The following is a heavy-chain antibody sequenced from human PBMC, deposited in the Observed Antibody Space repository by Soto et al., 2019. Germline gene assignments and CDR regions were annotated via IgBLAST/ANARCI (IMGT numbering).Heavy chain of an antibody. CDR3: ARGFTGISPYYYYYGMGV. V-gene: IGHV4-59*01. D-gene: IGHD3-3*02. Sequence: TSETLSLTCTASGGSISSYYWSWIRQPPGKGLEWIGYIYYSGSTNYNPSLKSRVTISVDTSKNQFSLKLSSVTAADTAVYYCARGFTGISPYYYYYGMGVWGQGTTVTVSS. J-gene: IGHJ6*02. CDR2: IYYSGST. CDR1: GGSISSYY.